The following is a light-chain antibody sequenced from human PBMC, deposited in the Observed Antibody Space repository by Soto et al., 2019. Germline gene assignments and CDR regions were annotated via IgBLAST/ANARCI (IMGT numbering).Light chain of an antibody. CDR2: AAS. J-gene: IGKJ1*01. Sequence: DIQMTQSPSSLSASVGDRVTITCRASQDINNSLAWYQQTPGKVPKLLIYAASTLQAGVPSRFSGSGSGTDFTLTIRSLQPEDVATYYCQKYNGAPRAFGQGTKVEIK. CDR3: QKYNGAPRA. V-gene: IGKV1-27*01. CDR1: QDINNS.